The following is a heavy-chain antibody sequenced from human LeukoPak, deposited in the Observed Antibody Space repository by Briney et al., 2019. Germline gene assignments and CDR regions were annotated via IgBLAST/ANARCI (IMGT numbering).Heavy chain of an antibody. CDR2: ISSSSSYI. CDR1: GFTFSSYE. V-gene: IGHV3-21*05. Sequence: PGGSLRLSCAASGFTFSSYEMNWVRQAPGKGLEWVSYISSSSSYIYYADSVKGRFTISRDNAKNSLYLQMNSLRAEDTAVYYCASRYSSSSGLDYWGQGTLVTVSS. J-gene: IGHJ4*02. D-gene: IGHD6-6*01. CDR3: ASRYSSSSGLDY.